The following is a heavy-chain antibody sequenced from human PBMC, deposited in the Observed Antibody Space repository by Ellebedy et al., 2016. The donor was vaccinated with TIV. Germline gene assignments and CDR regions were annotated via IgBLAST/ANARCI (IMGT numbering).Heavy chain of an antibody. CDR2: INPNSGDT. V-gene: IGHV1-2*02. CDR3: ARDLGGTLTKGADY. J-gene: IGHJ4*02. Sequence: AASVKVSCKASGYTFTDYYLHWGRHAPGQGLEWMGWINPNSGDTNYAQKFQGGVTMTMDKSISTAYMELSRLISDDTAVYYCARDLGGTLTKGADYWGQGTLVTVSS. D-gene: IGHD2-8*01. CDR1: GYTFTDYY.